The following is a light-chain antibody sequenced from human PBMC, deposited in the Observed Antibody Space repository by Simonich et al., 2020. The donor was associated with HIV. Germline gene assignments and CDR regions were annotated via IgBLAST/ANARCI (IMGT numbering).Light chain of an antibody. CDR3: QQYYITPHT. CDR2: GAS. J-gene: IGKJ1*01. CDR1: QSVSSN. Sequence: EIVMTQSPATLSVSPGERATLSCRASQSVSSNLAWYQQKPGQAPRLLIFGASPRATGIPARFSGSGSGTEFTLTISSMQSEDFAVYYCQQYYITPHTFGQGTKVEIK. V-gene: IGKV3-15*01.